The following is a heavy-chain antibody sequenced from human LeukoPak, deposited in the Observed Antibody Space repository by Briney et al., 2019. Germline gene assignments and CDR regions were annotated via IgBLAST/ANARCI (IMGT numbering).Heavy chain of an antibody. V-gene: IGHV1-69*05. CDR1: GGTFSSYA. J-gene: IGHJ4*02. CDR3: AREGQDYYGSESYYQAG. D-gene: IGHD3-10*01. CDR2: IIPIFGTA. Sequence: ASVKVSCKASGGTFSSYAISWVRQAPGQGLEWMGGIIPIFGTANYAQRFQGRVTITTDESTSTAYMELSSLRAEDTAVYYCAREGQDYYGSESYYQAGWGQGTLVTVSS.